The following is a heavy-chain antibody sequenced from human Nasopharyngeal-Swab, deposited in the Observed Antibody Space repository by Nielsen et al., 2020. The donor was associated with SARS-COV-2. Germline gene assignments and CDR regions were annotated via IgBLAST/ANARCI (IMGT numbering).Heavy chain of an antibody. CDR3: ARVALVVATRFDP. CDR1: GYTFTSYE. Sequence: ASVKVSCKASGYTFTSYEINWMRQATGQGLEWMGWMNRKTGNTGFAQKFQGRVTLTRDTSISTAYMEMSSLRSEYTAVCYCARVALVVATRFDPWGQGTQVTVSS. CDR2: MNRKTGNT. V-gene: IGHV1-8*01. J-gene: IGHJ5*02. D-gene: IGHD1-26*01.